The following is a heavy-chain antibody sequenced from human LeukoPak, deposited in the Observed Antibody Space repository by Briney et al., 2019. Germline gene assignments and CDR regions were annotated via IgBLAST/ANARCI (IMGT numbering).Heavy chain of an antibody. V-gene: IGHV3-48*03. CDR1: GFTFSSYE. D-gene: IGHD2-15*01. Sequence: GSLRLSCAASGFTFSSYEMNWVRQAPGKGLEWVSYISSSGSTIYYADSVKGRFTISRDNAKNSLYLQMNSLRAEDTAVYYCARERSQFIGYYFDYWGQGALVTVSS. CDR2: ISSSGSTI. J-gene: IGHJ4*02. CDR3: ARERSQFIGYYFDY.